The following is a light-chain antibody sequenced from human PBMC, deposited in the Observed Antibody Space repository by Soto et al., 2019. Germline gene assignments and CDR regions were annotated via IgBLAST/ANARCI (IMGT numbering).Light chain of an antibody. J-gene: IGKJ1*01. Sequence: AIWMTQSPSSLSASAGDRVAIACRASQDVGRYLAWYQQKPGQAPKLLIYGASTLQSGVPSRFSGGGSGTDFTLTISCLQSEDFATYYCQHYKNYPWTFGQGTKVDIK. CDR3: QHYKNYPWT. V-gene: IGKV1-8*01. CDR2: GAS. CDR1: QDVGRY.